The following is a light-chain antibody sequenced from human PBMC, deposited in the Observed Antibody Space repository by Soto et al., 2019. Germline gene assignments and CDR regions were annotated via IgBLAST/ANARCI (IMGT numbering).Light chain of an antibody. V-gene: IGKV3-11*01. CDR3: QDGSNWPPVT. J-gene: IGKJ4*01. CDR2: EAS. Sequence: EIVLPQSPATLSLSPGERAPLYCRASQSVSTYLACYQQKPCQAPRLLIYEASHRATGIPASFSGSGSGTDFTRTISSLEPEDFAISYCQDGSNWPPVTFGGGTKVEIK. CDR1: QSVSTY.